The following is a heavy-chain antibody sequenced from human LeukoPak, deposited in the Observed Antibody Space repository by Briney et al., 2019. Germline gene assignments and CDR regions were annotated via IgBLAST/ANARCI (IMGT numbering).Heavy chain of an antibody. D-gene: IGHD3-22*01. Sequence: SQTLSLTCTVSGGSISSGHFYWSWIRQHPGKGLEWIGYIYYSGSTYYNPSLKSRVTISVDTSKNQFSLRLSSVTAADTAVYYCARRTYYYDSSGYYVDYWGQGTLVTVSS. CDR1: GGSISSGHFY. CDR3: ARRTYYYDSSGYYVDY. V-gene: IGHV4-31*03. J-gene: IGHJ4*02. CDR2: IYYSGST.